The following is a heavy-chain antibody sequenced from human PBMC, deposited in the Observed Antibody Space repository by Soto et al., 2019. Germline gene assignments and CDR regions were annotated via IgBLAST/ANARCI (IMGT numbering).Heavy chain of an antibody. Sequence: QVQLQESGPGLVKPSETLSLTCTVSGGSVSSGSYYWSWIRQPPGKGLEWIGYIYYSGSTNYNPSLKSRVTISVDTSKNQFSLKLSSVTAADTAVYYCARERDLGYSSSWYTRWRPSGYYYYYYGMDVWGQGTTVTVSS. J-gene: IGHJ6*02. V-gene: IGHV4-61*01. CDR3: ARERDLGYSSSWYTRWRPSGYYYYYYGMDV. CDR1: GGSVSSGSYY. D-gene: IGHD6-13*01. CDR2: IYYSGST.